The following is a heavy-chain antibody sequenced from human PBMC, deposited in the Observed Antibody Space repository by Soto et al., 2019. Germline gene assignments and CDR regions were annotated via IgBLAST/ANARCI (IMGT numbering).Heavy chain of an antibody. Sequence: PGGSLRLSCAASGFTFSSYAMKWVRQAPGKGLEWVAVISFDGSNKYYADSGKGRFTISRDNSKNTLYLQMNSLRAEDTAVYFCARGPSSLTRFDYWGQGTLVTVSS. D-gene: IGHD2-2*01. CDR3: ARGPSSLTRFDY. CDR2: ISFDGSNK. J-gene: IGHJ4*02. CDR1: GFTFSSYA. V-gene: IGHV3-30-3*01.